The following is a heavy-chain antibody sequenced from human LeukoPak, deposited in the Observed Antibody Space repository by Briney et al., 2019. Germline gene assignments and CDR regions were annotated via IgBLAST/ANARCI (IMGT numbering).Heavy chain of an antibody. CDR2: ISGSGGST. CDR1: GFTFSSYA. V-gene: IGHV3-23*01. CDR3: AKDGSSHVVVENFDY. D-gene: IGHD2-15*01. J-gene: IGHJ4*02. Sequence: SGGSLRLSCAASGFTFSSYAMSWVRQAPGKVLEWVSAISGSGGSTYYADSVKGRFTISRDNSKNTLYLQMNSLRAEDTAVYYCAKDGSSHVVVENFDYWGQGTLVTVSS.